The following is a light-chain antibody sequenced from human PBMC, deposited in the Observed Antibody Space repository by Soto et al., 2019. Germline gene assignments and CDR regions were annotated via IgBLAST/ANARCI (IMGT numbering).Light chain of an antibody. CDR1: QTVGASQ. J-gene: IGKJ2*01. CDR2: GVS. Sequence: ETVLTQSPGTLSLSPGEGATLSCRASQTVGASQLAWYQQKPGQPPRLLIYGVSNRATDIPDSFGGSGSATDFTLTISRLEREDFAVYYCHQYSNPPHTFGRGTKLEIK. V-gene: IGKV3-20*01. CDR3: HQYSNPPHT.